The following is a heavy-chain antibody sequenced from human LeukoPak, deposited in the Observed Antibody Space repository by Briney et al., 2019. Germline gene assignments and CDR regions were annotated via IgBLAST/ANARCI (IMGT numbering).Heavy chain of an antibody. J-gene: IGHJ5*02. CDR2: IYYSGST. V-gene: IGHV4-39*01. CDR3: ARGRGYCSSTSCHGWFDP. D-gene: IGHD2-2*01. CDR1: GGSISSSSYY. Sequence: SETLSLTCTVSGGSISSSSYYWGWIRQPPGKGLEWIGSIYYSGSTYYNPSLKSRVTISVDTSKNQFSLKLSSVTAADTAVYYCARGRGYCSSTSCHGWFDPWGQGTLVTVSS.